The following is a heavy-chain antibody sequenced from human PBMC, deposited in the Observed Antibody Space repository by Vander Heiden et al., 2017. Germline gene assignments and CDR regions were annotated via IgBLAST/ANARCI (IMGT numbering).Heavy chain of an antibody. CDR1: GFTFDDYA. CDR2: INWKSNNI. CDR3: ARGTVTPSGWFGP. J-gene: IGHJ5*02. V-gene: IGHV3-9*01. Sequence: EVQLVESGGGLVQPGGSVRLSCAASGFTFDDYARHWVRQAPGKGREWVSGINWKSNNIGYADSVKGRFTISRDNAKNALHLQMNSLRAGDTAFYYCARGTVTPSGWFGPWGQGTLVTVSS. D-gene: IGHD4-4*01.